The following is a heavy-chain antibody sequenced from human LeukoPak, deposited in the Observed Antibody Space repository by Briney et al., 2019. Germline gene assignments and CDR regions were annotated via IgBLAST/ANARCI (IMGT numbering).Heavy chain of an antibody. CDR2: IWSDSTNQ. Sequence: GRSLRLSCEAPVFTFSHFGMHWVRQAPGKGLECGAFIWSDSTNQYYGDSVKGRFTISRDNFKKTVSLQMDSVRGEDTAVYYCAKDAERGFDYSNSLEHWGQGSLVTVSS. CDR1: VFTFSHFG. CDR3: AKDAERGFDYSNSLEH. V-gene: IGHV3-33*06. J-gene: IGHJ4*02. D-gene: IGHD4-11*01.